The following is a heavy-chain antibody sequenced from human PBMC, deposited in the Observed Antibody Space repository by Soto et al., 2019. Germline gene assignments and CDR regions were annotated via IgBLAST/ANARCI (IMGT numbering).Heavy chain of an antibody. CDR3: AKVGYYDSSGYEPFDC. D-gene: IGHD3-22*01. J-gene: IGHJ4*02. CDR2: ISYDGSNK. CDR1: GFTFSSYG. V-gene: IGHV3-30*18. Sequence: QVQLVASGGGVVQPGRSLRLSCAASGFTFSSYGMHWVRQAPGKGLEWVAVISYDGSNKYYADSVKGRFTISRDNYKNTLYLQMNSLRDEDTAVYYCAKVGYYDSSGYEPFDCWGQGTLVTVSS.